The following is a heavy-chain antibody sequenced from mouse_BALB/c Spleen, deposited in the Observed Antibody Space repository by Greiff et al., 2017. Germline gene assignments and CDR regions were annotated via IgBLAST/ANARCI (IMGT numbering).Heavy chain of an antibody. CDR2: IYPGDGYT. V-gene: IGHV1-80*01. CDR3: ARPDDVMGYAMDY. CDR1: GYAFSSYW. Sequence: QVQLQQSGAELVRPGSSVKISCKASGYAFSSYWMNWVQQRPGQGLEWIGQIYPGDGYTNYNGKFKGKATLTADKSSSTAYMQLSILTSEDSAVYFCARPDDVMGYAMDYWGQGTSVTVSS. J-gene: IGHJ4*01. D-gene: IGHD2-3*01.